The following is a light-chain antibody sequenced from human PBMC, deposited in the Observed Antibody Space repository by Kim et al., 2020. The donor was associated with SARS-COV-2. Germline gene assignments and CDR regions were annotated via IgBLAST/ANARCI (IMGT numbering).Light chain of an antibody. V-gene: IGLV1-44*01. CDR3: ATWDFSLHGWV. J-gene: IGLJ3*02. CDR1: SSNGGRTF. Sequence: GQRFTISCSGTSSNGGRTFVNWYQPLPGSAPKVFIYNANPRPSGVPDRFSGSRSGPSASLAISGLQSEDEADYYCATWDFSLHGWVFGGGTQLTVL. CDR2: NAN.